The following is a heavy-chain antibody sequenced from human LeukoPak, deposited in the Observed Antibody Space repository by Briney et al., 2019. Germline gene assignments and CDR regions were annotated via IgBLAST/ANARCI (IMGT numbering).Heavy chain of an antibody. Sequence: GGSLRLSCAASGFTFSSYWMSWLRQAPGKGLEWVANIKQDGSEKYYVDSVKGRFTISRDNAKNSLYLQMNSLRAEDTAVYYCARDRRGGYSYGSLDYWGQGTLVTVSS. CDR2: IKQDGSEK. CDR1: GFTFSSYW. V-gene: IGHV3-7*01. D-gene: IGHD5-18*01. CDR3: ARDRRGGYSYGSLDY. J-gene: IGHJ4*02.